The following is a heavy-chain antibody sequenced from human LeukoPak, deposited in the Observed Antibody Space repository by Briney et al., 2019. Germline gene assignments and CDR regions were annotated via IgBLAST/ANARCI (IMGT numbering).Heavy chain of an antibody. CDR1: GFTFSSYA. CDR2: ISGSGGST. D-gene: IGHD6-13*01. J-gene: IGHJ6*03. Sequence: TGGSLRLSCAASGFTFSSYAMSWVRQAPGKGLEWVSAISGSGGSTYYADSVKGRFTISRDNSKNTLYLQMNSLRAEDTAVYYCANLGAAAVYFGLEYYYMDVWGKGTTVTVSS. CDR3: ANLGAAAVYFGLEYYYMDV. V-gene: IGHV3-23*01.